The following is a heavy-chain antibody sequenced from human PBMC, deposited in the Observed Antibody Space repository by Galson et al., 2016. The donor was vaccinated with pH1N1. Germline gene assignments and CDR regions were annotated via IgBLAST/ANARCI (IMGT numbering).Heavy chain of an antibody. CDR1: SGSVSDGSFY. Sequence: SETLSLTCTVSSGSVSDGSFYWGWIRQPPGRGLEWLGNIYYSGHTYYNPSLKSRVTISVDTSNNQFSLTLTSVNVADTAVYYCARWVAWSSTWSQGTLVTVSS. V-gene: IGHV4-39*01. CDR2: IYYSGHT. D-gene: IGHD3-3*01. J-gene: IGHJ4*02. CDR3: ARWVAWSST.